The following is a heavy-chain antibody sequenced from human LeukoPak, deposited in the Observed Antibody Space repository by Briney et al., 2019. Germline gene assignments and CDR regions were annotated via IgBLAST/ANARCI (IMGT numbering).Heavy chain of an antibody. CDR1: GFTFSSYA. Sequence: GGSLRLSCAASGFTFSSYAMSWVRQAPGKGLEWFSQISSRGTTIYYADSVKGRFTVSRDNAKNSLYLQMNSLRDEDTAVYYYVRADNDGYGMDVWGQGTTVTVSS. J-gene: IGHJ6*02. V-gene: IGHV3-48*02. CDR3: VRADNDGYGMDV. CDR2: ISSRGTTI. D-gene: IGHD1-1*01.